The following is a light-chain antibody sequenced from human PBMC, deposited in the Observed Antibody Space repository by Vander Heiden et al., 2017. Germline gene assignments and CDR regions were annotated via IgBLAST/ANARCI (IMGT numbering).Light chain of an antibody. CDR3: QQSYITPWR. Sequence: DIQMTQSPSSLSASVGDRVTITCRASQSISNYLNWYQQKPGKAPKLLIYAASSLQSGGPSRFSGSGSGTDFTLTITSLQPEDFATYYCQQSYITPWRFGQGTKVEIK. V-gene: IGKV1-39*01. J-gene: IGKJ1*01. CDR1: QSISNY. CDR2: AAS.